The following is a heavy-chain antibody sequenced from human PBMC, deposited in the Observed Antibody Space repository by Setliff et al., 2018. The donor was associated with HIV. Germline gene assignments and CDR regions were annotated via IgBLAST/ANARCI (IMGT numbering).Heavy chain of an antibody. CDR1: GYMFGPYG. CDR3: VRDEKRAAGGTLYYFDL. CDR2: ITDDNRDT. J-gene: IGHJ4*02. D-gene: IGHD1-1*01. Sequence: ASVKVSCKASGYMFGPYGFSWVRQVPGQRPEWMGWITDDNRDTHSARNFQGRITLTTDISSTTAYMELGSLTSDDTAFYYCVRDEKRAAGGTLYYFDLWGQGTLVTVSS. V-gene: IGHV1-18*01.